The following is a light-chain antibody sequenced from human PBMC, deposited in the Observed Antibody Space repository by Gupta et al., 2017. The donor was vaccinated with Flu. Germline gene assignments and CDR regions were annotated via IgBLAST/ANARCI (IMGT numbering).Light chain of an antibody. V-gene: IGLV1-40*01. CDR2: AKT. CDR1: SSNIGAGYD. Sequence: QSVLTQPPSVSGAPGQRVTISCTGRSSNIGAGYDVHGYQQIPGTAPKLLIYAKTNRPSGVPDRFSGSKSGTSASLAITGLQAEDEADYYCQSYDSSLSAWVFGGGTKLTVL. CDR3: QSYDSSLSAWV. J-gene: IGLJ3*02.